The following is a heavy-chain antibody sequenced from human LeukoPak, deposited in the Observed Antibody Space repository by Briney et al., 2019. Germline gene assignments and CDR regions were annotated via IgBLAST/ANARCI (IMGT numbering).Heavy chain of an antibody. J-gene: IGHJ6*03. CDR3: VGQLLRAV. Sequence: GGSLRLSCTASGFRFSGYYISWVRQAPGTGLEWLANIKGDGSVQDYVDSVKGRFTISRDNAKNSLYLQMNNLRVDDTAVYYCVGQLLRAVWGKGTTVTVSS. CDR1: GFRFSGYY. CDR2: IKGDGSVQ. V-gene: IGHV3-7*01. D-gene: IGHD2-2*01.